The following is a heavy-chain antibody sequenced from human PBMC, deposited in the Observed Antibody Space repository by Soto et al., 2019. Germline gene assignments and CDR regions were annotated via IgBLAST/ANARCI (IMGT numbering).Heavy chain of an antibody. CDR2: IFFSGGT. V-gene: IGHV4-31*03. Sequence: QVQLEESGPGLVKPSQALSLTCTVSRGSITRGGYNWSWLRQRPGKGLEWIGYIFFSGGTYYNPSLESRATISIDTSKNQYPLRLHSVTAADTAVYYSATEIRRVFESWGQGTLVTVSA. CDR3: ATEIRRVFES. CDR1: RGSITRGGYN. J-gene: IGHJ4*02.